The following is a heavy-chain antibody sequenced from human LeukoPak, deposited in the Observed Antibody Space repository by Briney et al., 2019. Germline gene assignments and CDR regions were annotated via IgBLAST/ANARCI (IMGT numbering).Heavy chain of an antibody. Sequence: ASVKVSCKASGYTFTGYYMHWVRQAPGQGLEWMGWISAYNGNTNYAQKLQGRVTMTTDTSTSTAYMELRSLRSDDTAVYYCARDKYYYGSGSPYPYDYWGQGTLVTVSS. J-gene: IGHJ4*02. D-gene: IGHD3-10*01. CDR1: GYTFTGYY. CDR3: ARDKYYYGSGSPYPYDY. CDR2: ISAYNGNT. V-gene: IGHV1-18*04.